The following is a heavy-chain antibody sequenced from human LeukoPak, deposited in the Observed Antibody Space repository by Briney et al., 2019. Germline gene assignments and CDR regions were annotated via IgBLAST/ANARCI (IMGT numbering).Heavy chain of an antibody. CDR3: ATSLCGGDCYPPSDI. D-gene: IGHD2-21*01. V-gene: IGHV3-7*01. CDR1: GLTFSSYW. CDR2: IKQDGSEK. Sequence: PGGSLRLSCAASGLTFSSYWMSWVRQAPGKGLEWVANIKQDGSEKYYVDSVKGRFTISRDNAKNSLYLQMNSLRAEDTAVYYCATSLCGGDCYPPSDIWGQGTMVTVSS. J-gene: IGHJ3*02.